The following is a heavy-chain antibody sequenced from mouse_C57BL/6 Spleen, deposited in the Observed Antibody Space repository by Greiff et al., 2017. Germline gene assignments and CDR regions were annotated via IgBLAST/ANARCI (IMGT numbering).Heavy chain of an antibody. CDR1: GYTFTDYE. CDR3: TRSGDYDGGFAY. Sequence: VKLVESGAELVRPGASVTLSCKASGYTFTDYEMHWVKQTPVHGLEWIGAIDPETGGTAYNQKFKGKAILTADKSSSTAYMELRSLTSEDSAVYYCTRSGDYDGGFAYWGQGTLVTVSA. CDR2: IDPETGGT. J-gene: IGHJ3*01. V-gene: IGHV1-15*01. D-gene: IGHD2-4*01.